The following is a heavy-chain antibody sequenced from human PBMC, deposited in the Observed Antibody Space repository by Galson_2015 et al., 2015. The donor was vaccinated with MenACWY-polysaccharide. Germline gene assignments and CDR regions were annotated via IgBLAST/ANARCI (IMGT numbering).Heavy chain of an antibody. CDR1: GGSISVRGSY. J-gene: IGHJ4*02. CDR3: VRDKGNCQTYD. CDR2: IDYNEHT. Sequence: ETLSLTCTVSGGSISVRGSYWGWIRQPPGKGLEWIGTIDYNEHTYYKSSLRGRVIISQDKSRNQVFLKLTSVAAADTAVYFCVRDKGNCQTYDWGQGTLVTVSS. V-gene: IGHV4-39*07. D-gene: IGHD4-23*01.